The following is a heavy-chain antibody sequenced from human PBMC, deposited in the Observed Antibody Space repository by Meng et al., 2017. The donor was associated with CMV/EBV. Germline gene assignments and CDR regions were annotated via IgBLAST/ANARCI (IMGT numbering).Heavy chain of an antibody. CDR2: IYPGDSDT. V-gene: IGHV5-51*01. CDR1: RYSFTSYW. Sequence: GGSLRLSCKGSRYSFTSYWIGWVRQMPGKGLEWMGIIYPGDSDTRYSPSFQGQVTISADKSISTAYLQWSSLKASDTAMYYCARGGDHLRPNWFDPWGQGTLVTVSS. CDR3: ARGGDHLRPNWFDP. J-gene: IGHJ5*02. D-gene: IGHD2-21*02.